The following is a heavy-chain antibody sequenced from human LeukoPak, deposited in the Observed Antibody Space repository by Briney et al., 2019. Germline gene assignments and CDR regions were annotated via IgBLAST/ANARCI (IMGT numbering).Heavy chain of an antibody. D-gene: IGHD4-23*01. CDR3: ARGWLAETTVVTPYNY. V-gene: IGHV1-69*13. J-gene: IGHJ4*02. CDR1: GYTFTIYD. Sequence: SVKVSCKASGYTFTIYDINWVRQAPGQGLEWMGGIIPIFGTANYAQKFQDRVTITAVESMSTVYMELSSLRSEDTAVYYCARGWLAETTVVTPYNYWGQGTLVTVSS. CDR2: IIPIFGTA.